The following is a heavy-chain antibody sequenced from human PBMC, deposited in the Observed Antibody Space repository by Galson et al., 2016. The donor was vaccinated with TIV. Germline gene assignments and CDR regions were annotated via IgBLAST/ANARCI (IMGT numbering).Heavy chain of an antibody. CDR1: GGSIIDDF. CDR3: ARVDNWHASLFDP. CDR2: MYYSGST. J-gene: IGHJ5*02. Sequence: ETLSLTCTVSGGSIIDDFWTWIRQPPGKGLEWIGYMYYSGSTTYNPSLKSRVTISIDASKNQFSLRLTSVNAADTAYYYCARVDNWHASLFDPWGQGTLVIVSS. D-gene: IGHD1-20*01. V-gene: IGHV4-59*12.